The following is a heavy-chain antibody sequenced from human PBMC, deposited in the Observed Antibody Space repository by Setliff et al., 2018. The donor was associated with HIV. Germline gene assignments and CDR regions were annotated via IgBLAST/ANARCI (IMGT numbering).Heavy chain of an antibody. CDR2: IYTSGST. Sequence: SETLSLTCTVSGGSISTRSYYWSWIRQPAGKGLEWIGRIYTSGSTNYNPSLKSRVTISVDTSKNQFSLKLSSVTAADTAVYYCARSKIRPTSAFDIWGQGTMVTVSS. CDR1: GGSISTRSYY. CDR3: ARSKIRPTSAFDI. J-gene: IGHJ3*02. V-gene: IGHV4-61*02.